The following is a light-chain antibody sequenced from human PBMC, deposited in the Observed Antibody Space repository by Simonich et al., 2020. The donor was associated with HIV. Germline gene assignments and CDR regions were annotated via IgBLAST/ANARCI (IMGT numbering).Light chain of an antibody. CDR2: WAS. V-gene: IGKV4-1*01. Sequence: DIVMTQSPDSLAVSLGERATINSTSTQSVLYSSNNQNSLAWYQQKPGQPPKLLIYWASTRESGVPDRFSASGSGTDFTLTISSLQAEDVAVYYCQQYYSTPPTFGQGTKVEIK. CDR3: QQYYSTPPT. CDR1: QSVLYSSNNQNS. J-gene: IGKJ1*01.